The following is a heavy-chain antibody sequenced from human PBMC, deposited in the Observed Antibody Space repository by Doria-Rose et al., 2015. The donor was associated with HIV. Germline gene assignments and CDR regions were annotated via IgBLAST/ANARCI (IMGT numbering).Heavy chain of an antibody. CDR2: IFYTEST. CDR3: ARVLSGTYDY. V-gene: IGHV4-59*01. Sequence: QVQLQESGPGLVKPSETLSLTCSVSGGSISHYYWSWIRQTPGKGLEYIGDIFYTESTNYSPSLKSRVSISIDTSKNKYSLRLSSVTAADTAVYYCARVLSGTYDYWGQGALVAVSS. J-gene: IGHJ4*02. CDR1: GGSISHYY. D-gene: IGHD1-26*01.